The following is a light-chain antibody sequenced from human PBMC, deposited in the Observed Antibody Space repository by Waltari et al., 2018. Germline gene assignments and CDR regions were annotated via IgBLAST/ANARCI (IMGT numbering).Light chain of an antibody. V-gene: IGLV1-40*01. J-gene: IGLJ2*01. CDR2: GNN. CDR1: ISNIGAGYD. CDR3: QSFDGRRTL. Sequence: QSVLTQPPSVSAAPGRRVTISCTGDISNIGAGYDVHWYQQLPETSPKLLIYGNNNRPSVVPDRFSASMSGTSASLAITGLQAEDEADYYCQSFDGRRTLFGGGTKLTVL.